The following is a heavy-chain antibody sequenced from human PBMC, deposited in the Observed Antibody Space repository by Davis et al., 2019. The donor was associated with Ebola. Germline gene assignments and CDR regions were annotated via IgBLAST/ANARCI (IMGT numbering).Heavy chain of an antibody. V-gene: IGHV4-38-2*02. J-gene: IGHJ4*02. D-gene: IGHD2-2*01. Sequence: SETLSLTCAVSGYSISSGYYWGWIRQPPGRGLEWIGSLYYSGSTYYNPSLKSRVTIPVETSMNQFSLKLSSVTAADTAVYYCARDYCSSTSCYGGLYYFDYWGQGTLVTVSS. CDR2: LYYSGST. CDR1: GYSISSGYY. CDR3: ARDYCSSTSCYGGLYYFDY.